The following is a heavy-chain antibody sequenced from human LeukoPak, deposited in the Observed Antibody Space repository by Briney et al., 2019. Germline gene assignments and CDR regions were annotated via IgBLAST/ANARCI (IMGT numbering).Heavy chain of an antibody. CDR3: ARRLNGMATIDRYFDY. CDR1: GGSISSSSYY. V-gene: IGHV4-39*01. CDR2: IYYSGST. D-gene: IGHD5-24*01. Sequence: SATLSLTCTVSGGSISSSSYYWAWIRQPPGKGLEWIGNIYYSGSTYYNPSLKSRVTISVDTSKNQFSLNLTSMTAADTAVYYCARRLNGMATIDRYFDYWGQGTLVTVSA. J-gene: IGHJ4*02.